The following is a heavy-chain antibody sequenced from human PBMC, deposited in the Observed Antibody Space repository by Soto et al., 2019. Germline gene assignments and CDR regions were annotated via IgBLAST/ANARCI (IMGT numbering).Heavy chain of an antibody. V-gene: IGHV3-23*01. CDR1: GFTFGSYS. CDR2: ISGSGGST. D-gene: IGHD6-13*01. J-gene: IGHJ4*02. CDR3: AKDQRVPIAAAEPPDY. Sequence: GEALRLSCAASGFTFGSYSMSWVRQAPGKGREWVSAISGSGGSTYYADSVKGRFTISRDNPKNTLYLQMNSLRAEDTAVYYCAKDQRVPIAAAEPPDYWGQGTLVTVSS.